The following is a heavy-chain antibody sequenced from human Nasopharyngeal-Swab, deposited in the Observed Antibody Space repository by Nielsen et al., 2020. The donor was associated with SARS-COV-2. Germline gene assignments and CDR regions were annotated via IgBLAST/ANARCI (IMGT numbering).Heavy chain of an antibody. CDR2: INPNSGGT. Sequence: APREGLEWMGWINPNSGGTNYAQKFQGRVTMTRDTSISTAYMELSRLRSDDTAVYYCARDQYSGYDSSYYYYGMDVWGQGTTVTVSS. J-gene: IGHJ6*02. V-gene: IGHV1-2*02. CDR3: ARDQYSGYDSSYYYYGMDV. D-gene: IGHD5-12*01.